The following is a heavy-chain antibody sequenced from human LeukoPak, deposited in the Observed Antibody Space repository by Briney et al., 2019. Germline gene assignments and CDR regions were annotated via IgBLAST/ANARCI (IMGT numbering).Heavy chain of an antibody. J-gene: IGHJ4*01. V-gene: IGHV4-59*01. CDR3: ARSRYSYGTSDY. CDR1: GGSISSYY. Sequence: SETLSLTCTVSGGSISSYYWSWIRQPPGKGLEWIGYIYYSGSTNYNPSLKSRVTISVDTSKNQFSLRLNSVTAADTAVYYCARSRYSYGTSDYWGHGTLVTVSS. D-gene: IGHD5-18*01. CDR2: IYYSGST.